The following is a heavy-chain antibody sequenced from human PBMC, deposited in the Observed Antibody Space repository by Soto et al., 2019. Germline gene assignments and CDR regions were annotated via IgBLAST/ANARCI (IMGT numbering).Heavy chain of an antibody. D-gene: IGHD2-21*01. CDR2: IYSGGST. V-gene: IGHV3-53*04. CDR1: GFTVSSNY. Sequence: EVQLVESGGDLVQPGGSLRLSCAASGFTVSSNYMSWVRQAPGKGLEWVSVIYSGGSTYYADSVKGRFTISRHNSKNTLYLQMNSLRAEDTAVYYCARGDGGGYYYYGMDVWGQGTTVTVSS. CDR3: ARGDGGGYYYYGMDV. J-gene: IGHJ6*02.